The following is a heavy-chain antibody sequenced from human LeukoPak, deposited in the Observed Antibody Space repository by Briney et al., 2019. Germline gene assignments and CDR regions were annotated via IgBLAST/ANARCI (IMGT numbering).Heavy chain of an antibody. V-gene: IGHV4-59*01. CDR3: ARDTRVYDSSGYHYFDY. CDR2: IYHSGST. Sequence: PSETLSLTCTVSGASISSYYWSWIRQPPGKGREWIGFIYHSGSTSYNPSLKSRVTISVDMSKSQFSLKLTSVTAADTAVYYWARDTRVYDSSGYHYFDYWGQGSLVTVSS. J-gene: IGHJ4*02. CDR1: GASISSYY. D-gene: IGHD3-22*01.